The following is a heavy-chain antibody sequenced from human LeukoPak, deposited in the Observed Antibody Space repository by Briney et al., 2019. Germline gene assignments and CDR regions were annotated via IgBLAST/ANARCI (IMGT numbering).Heavy chain of an antibody. D-gene: IGHD2-15*01. Sequence: SETLSLTCTVSGGSISSYYWTWIRQPPGKGLEWIGSIYYSGTTNYNPSLKSRVTISVDTSKNQFSLRLRSVTAADTAVYYCATCSDTTCYDWGQGTLVIVSS. J-gene: IGHJ4*02. CDR2: IYYSGTT. V-gene: IGHV4-59*01. CDR3: ATCSDTTCYD. CDR1: GGSISSYY.